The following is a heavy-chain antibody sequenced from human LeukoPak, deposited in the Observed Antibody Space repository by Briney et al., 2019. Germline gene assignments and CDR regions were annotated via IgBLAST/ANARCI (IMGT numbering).Heavy chain of an antibody. D-gene: IGHD3-16*02. CDR2: IRYDGSNK. Sequence: PGGSLRLSCAASGFTFSSYGMNWVRQAPGKGLEWVAFIRYDGSNKYYADSVKGRFTISRDNSKNTLYLQMNSLRAEDTAVYYCAKGSWDYVWGSYPDFDYWGQGTLVTVSS. J-gene: IGHJ4*02. V-gene: IGHV3-30*02. CDR3: AKGSWDYVWGSYPDFDY. CDR1: GFTFSSYG.